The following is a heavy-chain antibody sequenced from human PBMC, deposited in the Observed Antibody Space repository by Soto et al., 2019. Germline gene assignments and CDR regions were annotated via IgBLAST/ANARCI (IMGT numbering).Heavy chain of an antibody. V-gene: IGHV3-23*01. CDR3: ARTWSGPLDY. CDR1: GFTFSSDA. CDR2: ISGGGGST. D-gene: IGHD3-3*01. Sequence: GGSLRLSCAASGFTFSSDAMSWVRQAPGKGLEWVSGISGGGGSTNYADSVKGRLTISRDNSKNTLHLQMNSLRAEDTAVYYCARTWSGPLDYWGPGTLVTVSS. J-gene: IGHJ4*02.